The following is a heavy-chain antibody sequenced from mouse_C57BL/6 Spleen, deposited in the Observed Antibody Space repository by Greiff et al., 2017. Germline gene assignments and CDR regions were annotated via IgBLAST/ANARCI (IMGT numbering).Heavy chain of an antibody. D-gene: IGHD3-1*01. J-gene: IGHJ1*03. CDR1: GYTFTSYW. CDR2: IDPSDSYT. V-gene: IGHV1-69*01. Sequence: QVQLKQPGAELVMPGASVKLSCKASGYTFTSYWMHWVKQRPGQGLEWIGEIDPSDSYTNYNQKFKGKSTLTVDKSSSTAYMQLSSLTSEDSAVYYCARSRTQRYFDVWGTGTTVTVSS. CDR3: ARSRTQRYFDV.